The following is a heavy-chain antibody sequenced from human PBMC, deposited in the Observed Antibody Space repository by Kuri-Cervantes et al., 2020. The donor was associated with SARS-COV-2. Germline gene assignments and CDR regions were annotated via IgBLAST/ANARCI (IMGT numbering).Heavy chain of an antibody. CDR2: MNPNSGNT. J-gene: IGHJ4*02. D-gene: IGHD3-22*01. CDR1: GYTSTSYY. Sequence: ASVKVSCKASGYTSTSYYMHWVRQATGQGLEWMGWMNPNSGNTGYAQKFQGRVTITRNTSISTAYMELSSLRSEDTAVYYCARGEVPYDADYWGQGTLVTVSS. CDR3: ARGEVPYDADY. V-gene: IGHV1-8*03.